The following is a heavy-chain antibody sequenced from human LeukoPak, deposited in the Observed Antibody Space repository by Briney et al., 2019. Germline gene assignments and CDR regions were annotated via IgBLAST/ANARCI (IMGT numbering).Heavy chain of an antibody. CDR2: IYYSGST. J-gene: IGHJ4*02. D-gene: IGHD6-19*01. Sequence: SPSVTLTLTCTVSGGSISSYYWSWIRQPPGKGLEWIGYIYYSGSTNYNPSLKSRVTISVDTSKNQFSLKLSSVTAADTAVYYCARVRYSSGWYDYWGQGTLVTVSS. CDR3: ARVRYSSGWYDY. V-gene: IGHV4-59*01. CDR1: GGSISSYY.